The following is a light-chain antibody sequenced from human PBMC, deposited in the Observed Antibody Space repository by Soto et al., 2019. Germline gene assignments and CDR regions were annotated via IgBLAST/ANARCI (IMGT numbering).Light chain of an antibody. Sequence: EVVLTQSPATLSLSPGERATLSCRASQNVFSYLAWYQQKPGQAPRLLIYDTSNRATGIPARFSGSGSGTDFPLTISSLEPEDFAVYYCQQRYSWPPITFGQGTRLEVK. J-gene: IGKJ5*01. CDR2: DTS. CDR3: QQRYSWPPIT. CDR1: QNVFSY. V-gene: IGKV3-11*01.